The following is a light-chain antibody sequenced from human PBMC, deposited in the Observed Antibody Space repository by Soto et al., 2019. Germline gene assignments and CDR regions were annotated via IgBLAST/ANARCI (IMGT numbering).Light chain of an antibody. V-gene: IGKV3-20*01. J-gene: IGKJ4*02. CDR1: QSVSSDF. CDR3: QQYGSTPPVT. CDR2: GGS. Sequence: EIVLTQSPGTLSLSPGERATLSCRASQSVSSDFLSWYQQKPGQAPRLLIYGGSYRPTGIPDRFSGSGSGTDFTLTIRRLEADDFAVYYCQQYGSTPPVTFGGGTKVEIK.